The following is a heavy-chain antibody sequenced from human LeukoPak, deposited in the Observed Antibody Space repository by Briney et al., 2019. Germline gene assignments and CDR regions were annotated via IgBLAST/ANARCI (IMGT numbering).Heavy chain of an antibody. CDR3: ARHQWKQAWPIDY. D-gene: IGHD5-18*01. CDR2: IYYSGST. Sequence: SETLSLTCTVSGGSISTTSYYWGWIRQPPGKGLEWIGSIYYSGSTYYNPSLKSRVTISVDTSKNQFSLKLSSVTAADTAVYSWARHQWKQAWPIDYWGQGPLVTVSS. V-gene: IGHV4-39*01. CDR1: GGSISTTSYY. J-gene: IGHJ4*02.